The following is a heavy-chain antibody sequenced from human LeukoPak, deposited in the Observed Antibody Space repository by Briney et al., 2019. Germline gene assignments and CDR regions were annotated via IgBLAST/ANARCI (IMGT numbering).Heavy chain of an antibody. CDR2: ISGSSSTI. CDR3: ARGAGRGGYYFDY. D-gene: IGHD6-13*01. J-gene: IGHJ4*02. Sequence: GGSLRLSCAASGFTFSRYSMNWVRQAPGKGLEWVSYISGSSSTIYYAGSVKGRFTISRDNAKNSLYLQMNSLRDEDTAVYYCARGAGRGGYYFDYWGQGTLVSVSS. CDR1: GFTFSRYS. V-gene: IGHV3-48*02.